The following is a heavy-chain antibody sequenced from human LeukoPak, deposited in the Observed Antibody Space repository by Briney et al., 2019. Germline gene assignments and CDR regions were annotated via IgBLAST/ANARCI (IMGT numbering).Heavy chain of an antibody. J-gene: IGHJ4*02. D-gene: IGHD3-22*01. Sequence: SVKVSCKASGGTFSSYAISWVRQAPGQGLEWMGGIIPIFGTANYAQKFQGRVTITADESTSTAYMELSSLRSEDTAVYYCAYYDSSGYPLIAFDYWGQGTLVTVSS. CDR2: IIPIFGTA. CDR3: AYYDSSGYPLIAFDY. CDR1: GGTFSSYA. V-gene: IGHV1-69*13.